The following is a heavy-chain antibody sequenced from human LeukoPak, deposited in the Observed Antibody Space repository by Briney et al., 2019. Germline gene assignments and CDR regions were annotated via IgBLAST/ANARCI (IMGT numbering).Heavy chain of an antibody. CDR1: GGTFSSYA. J-gene: IGHJ4*02. D-gene: IGHD4-11*01. CDR3: ARGSRGLYSNYVSYFDY. V-gene: IGHV1-69*01. Sequence: SVKVSCKASGGTFSSYAISWVRQAPGQGLEWMGGIIPIFGTANYAQKFQGRVTITADESTSTAYMELSSLRSEDTAVYYCARGSRGLYSNYVSYFDYWGQGTLVTVSS. CDR2: IIPIFGTA.